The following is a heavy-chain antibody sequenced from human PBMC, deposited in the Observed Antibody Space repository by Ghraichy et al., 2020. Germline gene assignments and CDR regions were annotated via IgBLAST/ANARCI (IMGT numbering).Heavy chain of an antibody. CDR3: ARVSHTPLVQSHFYYYGMDV. CDR1: GGSFSGYY. V-gene: IGHV4-34*01. CDR2: INHSGST. Sequence: SETLSLTCAVYGGSFSGYYWSWIRQPPGKGLEWIGEINHSGSTNYNPSLKSRVTISVDTSKNQFSLKLSSVTAADTAVYYCARVSHTPLVQSHFYYYGMDVWGQGTTVTVSS. J-gene: IGHJ6*02. D-gene: IGHD1-1*01.